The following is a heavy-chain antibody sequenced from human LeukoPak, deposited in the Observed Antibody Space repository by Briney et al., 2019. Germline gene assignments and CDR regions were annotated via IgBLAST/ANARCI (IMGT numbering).Heavy chain of an antibody. D-gene: IGHD2-2*02. Sequence: ASVKVSCKASGYRFTSYGITWMRQAPGQGLEWMGWISGYNGNTNYAQKFQGRVTMSTDTSTTTAYMDLRSLRSDDTAVYYCARDPCITTSCHSPMSDAFGVWGQGTMVTVSS. J-gene: IGHJ3*01. CDR2: ISGYNGNT. CDR3: ARDPCITTSCHSPMSDAFGV. V-gene: IGHV1-18*01. CDR1: GYRFTSYG.